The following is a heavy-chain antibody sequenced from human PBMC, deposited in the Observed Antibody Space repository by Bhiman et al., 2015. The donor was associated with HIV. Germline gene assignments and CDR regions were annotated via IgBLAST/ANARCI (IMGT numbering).Heavy chain of an antibody. CDR3: ARGSSSSLSAERFDP. J-gene: IGHJ5*02. CDR2: ISSSSYYI. D-gene: IGHD6-6*01. CDR1: GFIFRNYN. V-gene: IGHV3-21*02. Sequence: EVQLVESGGGLVKPGGSLRLSCAASGFIFRNYNMNWVRQAPGKGLEWVSSISSSSYYIYYADSVKGRFTISRDNAKNSLYLQMNSLRAEDTAVYYCARGSSSSLSAERFDPWGQGTLVTVSS.